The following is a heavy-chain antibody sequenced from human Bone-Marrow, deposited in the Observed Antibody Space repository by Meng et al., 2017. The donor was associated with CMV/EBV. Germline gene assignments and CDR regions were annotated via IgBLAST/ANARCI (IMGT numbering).Heavy chain of an antibody. Sequence: GESLKISCAASGFTFNSYGMMWVRQAPGKRLEWVSFISDSGSNIYYADSVKGRFTTSRDNAKKSLYLQMYSLTVEDRAVYYCARVGPSGWPGEGYYGMDVWGQGTTVTVYS. CDR2: ISDSGSNI. CDR3: ARVGPSGWPGEGYYGMDV. J-gene: IGHJ6*02. D-gene: IGHD6-19*01. V-gene: IGHV3-48*03. CDR1: GFTFNSYG.